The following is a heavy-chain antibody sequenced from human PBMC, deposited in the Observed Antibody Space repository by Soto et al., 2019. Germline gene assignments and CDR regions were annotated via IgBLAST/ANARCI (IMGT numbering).Heavy chain of an antibody. CDR1: GGSISSYY. CDR2: IYCSGST. J-gene: IGHJ3*02. CDR3: ARRYGWAFDI. V-gene: IGHV4-59*08. Sequence: PSETLSLTCTVSGGSISSYYWSWIRQPPGKGLEWIGYIYCSGSTNYHPSLKSRVTISVDTSKNQFSLKLSSVTAADPAVYYCARRYGWAFDIWGQGTMVTVSS. D-gene: IGHD3-16*01.